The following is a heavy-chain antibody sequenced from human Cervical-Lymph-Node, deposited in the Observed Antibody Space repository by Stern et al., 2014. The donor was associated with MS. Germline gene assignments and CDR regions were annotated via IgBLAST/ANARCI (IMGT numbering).Heavy chain of an antibody. V-gene: IGHV1-69*06. D-gene: IGHD1-26*01. CDR3: ARDLGVGPTVS. J-gene: IGHJ5*02. CDR2: IIRVCCTT. CDR1: GDTFSTSG. Sequence: VPLMESGAEVKKPGSSVKVSCKTSGDTFSTSGITWVRQAPGQGLEWMGGIIRVCCTTNFARMFQGRLTITADKSTSTVYMALSSLRSEDTAVYYCARDLGVGPTVSWGQGTVVTVSS.